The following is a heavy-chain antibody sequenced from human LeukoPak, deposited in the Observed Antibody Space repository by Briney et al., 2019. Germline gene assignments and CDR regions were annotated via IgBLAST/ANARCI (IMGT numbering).Heavy chain of an antibody. CDR2: IYYTVTT. D-gene: IGHD2-15*01. Sequence: PSETLSLTCTVSGGSISTYFWTWIRQFPGKGLEWIGYIYYTVTTSYNPSLKSRVTISVDTSKNQFSLSLSSVTAADTAVYYCARYHQPSGPNWLDRWGQGTLVTVSS. V-gene: IGHV4-59*01. CDR3: ARYHQPSGPNWLDR. J-gene: IGHJ5*02. CDR1: GGSISTYF.